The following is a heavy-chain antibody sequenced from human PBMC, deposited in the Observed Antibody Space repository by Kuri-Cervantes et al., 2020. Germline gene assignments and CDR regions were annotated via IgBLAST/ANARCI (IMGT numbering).Heavy chain of an antibody. CDR2: IYYSGST. D-gene: IGHD6-13*01. CDR3: ARGPGIALYFDY. CDR1: GGSISSYY. V-gene: IGHV4-59*01. Sequence: SETLSLTCTVSGGSISSYYWSWIRQPPGKGLEWIGYIYYSGSTNYNPSLKSRVTISVDTSKNQFSLKLSSVTAADTAVYYCARGPGIALYFDYWGQGTLVTVSS. J-gene: IGHJ4*02.